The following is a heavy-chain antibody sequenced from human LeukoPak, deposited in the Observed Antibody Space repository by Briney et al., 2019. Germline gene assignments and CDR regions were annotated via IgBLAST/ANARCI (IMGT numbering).Heavy chain of an antibody. V-gene: IGHV4-34*01. D-gene: IGHD6-13*01. CDR1: GGSFSGYY. Sequence: PSETLSLTCAVYGGSFSGYYWSWIRQPPGKGLEWIGSIYYSGSTYYNPSLKSRVTISVDTSKNQFSLKLSSVTAADTAVYYCARPYSSSWYGWFDPWGQGTLVTVSS. CDR2: IYYSGST. CDR3: ARPYSSSWYGWFDP. J-gene: IGHJ5*02.